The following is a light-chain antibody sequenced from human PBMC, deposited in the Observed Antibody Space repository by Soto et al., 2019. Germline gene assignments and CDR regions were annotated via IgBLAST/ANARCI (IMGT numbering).Light chain of an antibody. CDR3: QQYNNWPPWT. V-gene: IGKV3-15*01. Sequence: EIVMTQSPDTLSVSPGERVTLSCRASRSLSTNLAWYQQKPGQAPRLLIYGASTRATGIPARFSGSGSGTEFTLTISSLQSEDFAAYYCQQYNNWPPWTFGQGTRWIS. CDR2: GAS. CDR1: RSLSTN. J-gene: IGKJ1*01.